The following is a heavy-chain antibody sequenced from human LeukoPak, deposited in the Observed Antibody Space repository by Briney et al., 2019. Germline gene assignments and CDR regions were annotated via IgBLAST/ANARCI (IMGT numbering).Heavy chain of an antibody. J-gene: IGHJ4*02. CDR2: MYLSGTT. CDR3: AGLVGRYSSGLYYYYFDY. CDR1: GDSINSLDL. Sequence: SGTLSLTCTVSGDSINSLDLWSWVRQPPGKGLEWIGEMYLSGTTHSNPSVKSRDTISIDKSRNQFFLNLSSVTAADTAVYYCAGLVGRYSSGLYYYYFDYWGQGTLVTVSS. D-gene: IGHD3-22*01. V-gene: IGHV4-4*02.